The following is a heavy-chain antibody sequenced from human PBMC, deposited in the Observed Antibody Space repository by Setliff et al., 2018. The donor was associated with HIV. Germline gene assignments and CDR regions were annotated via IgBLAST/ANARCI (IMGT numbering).Heavy chain of an antibody. Sequence: PSETLSLTCAVYGGSFSGYYWSWIRQPPGKGLEWIGEINHSGSTNYNPSLKSRVTISVDTSKNQFSLKLSSVTAADTAVYYCARGGRTYYYDSSGYYRHYYYYMDVWGKGTT. V-gene: IGHV4-34*01. CDR3: ARGGRTYYYDSSGYYRHYYYYMDV. D-gene: IGHD3-22*01. CDR1: GGSFSGYY. CDR2: INHSGST. J-gene: IGHJ6*03.